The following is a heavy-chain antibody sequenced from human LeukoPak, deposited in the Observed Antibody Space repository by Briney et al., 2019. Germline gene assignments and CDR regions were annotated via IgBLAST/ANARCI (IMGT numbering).Heavy chain of an antibody. D-gene: IGHD3-10*01. J-gene: IGHJ5*02. CDR3: AKRAPKEYYPMFDP. V-gene: IGHV3-30*18. CDR2: ISYDGSNK. CDR1: GFTFSSYG. Sequence: GGSLRLSCAASGFTFSSYGMHWVRQAPGKGLERVAVISYDGSNKYYADSVKGRFTISRDNSKNTLYLQMNSLRAEDTAVYYCAKRAPKEYYPMFDPWGQGTLVTVSS.